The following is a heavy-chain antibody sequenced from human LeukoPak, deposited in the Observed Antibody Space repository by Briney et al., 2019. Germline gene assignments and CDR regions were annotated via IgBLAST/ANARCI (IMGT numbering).Heavy chain of an antibody. J-gene: IGHJ5*02. CDR2: INPNSGGT. D-gene: IGHD2-21*01. Sequence: ASVKVSCKTSGYSFTYYYMHWVRQAPGQGLEWMGWINPNSGGTSSAQKFQGRVTMTRDTSITTVYMEVSWLTSDDTAIYYYARADRLDGGPYLIGPWGQGTLVTVSS. CDR1: GYSFTYYY. V-gene: IGHV1-2*02. CDR3: ARADRLDGGPYLIGP.